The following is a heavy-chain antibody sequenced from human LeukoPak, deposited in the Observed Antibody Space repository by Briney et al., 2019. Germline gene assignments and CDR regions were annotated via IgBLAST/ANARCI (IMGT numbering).Heavy chain of an antibody. CDR3: ARQGYDILTGYIDAFDI. V-gene: IGHV4-59*08. CDR2: ISYSGST. CDR1: GGSISSYY. J-gene: IGHJ3*02. Sequence: SETLSLTCTVSGGSISSYYWSWTRQPPGKGLEWIGYISYSGSTNYNPSLKSRVTISIDTSKNQFSLKLRSVTAADTAIYYCARQGYDILTGYIDAFDIWGQGTMVTVSS. D-gene: IGHD3-9*01.